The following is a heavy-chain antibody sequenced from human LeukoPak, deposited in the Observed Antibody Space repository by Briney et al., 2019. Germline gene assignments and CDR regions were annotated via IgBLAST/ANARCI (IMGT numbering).Heavy chain of an antibody. Sequence: PSETLSLTCAVYGGSFSGYYWSWIRQPPGKGLEWIGEINHSGSTNYNPSLKSRVTISVDTSKNQFSLKLSSVTAADTAVYYCARSVVRGVIHAFDIWGQGTMVTVSS. V-gene: IGHV4-34*01. CDR3: ARSVVRGVIHAFDI. CDR2: INHSGST. J-gene: IGHJ3*02. CDR1: GGSFSGYY. D-gene: IGHD3-10*01.